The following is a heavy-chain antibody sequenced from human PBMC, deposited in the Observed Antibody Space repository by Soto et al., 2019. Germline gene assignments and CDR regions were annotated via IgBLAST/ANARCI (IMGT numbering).Heavy chain of an antibody. V-gene: IGHV3-30*18. J-gene: IGHJ4*02. CDR1: GFTFSSYG. D-gene: IGHD3-22*01. CDR3: AKVLLYYDSSGYELDY. CDR2: ISYDGSNK. Sequence: QVQLVESGGGVVQPGRSLRLSCAASGFTFSSYGMHWVRQAPGKGLEWVAVISYDGSNKYYADSVKGRFTISRDNSKNTLYLQMNSLRAEDTAVYYCAKVLLYYDSSGYELDYWGQGTLVTVSS.